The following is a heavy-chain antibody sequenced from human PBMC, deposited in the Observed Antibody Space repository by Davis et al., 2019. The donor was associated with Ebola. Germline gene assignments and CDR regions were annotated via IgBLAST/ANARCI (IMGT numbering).Heavy chain of an antibody. CDR2: INPNSGGT. Sequence: ASVKVSCKASGYTFTGYYMHWVRQAPGQGLEWMGWINPNSGGTNYAQKFQGRVTMTRDTSISTAYMELSRLRSDDTAVYYCARALKYYDFWSGSAMAYYYYGMDVWGQGTTVTVSS. CDR1: GYTFTGYY. J-gene: IGHJ6*02. V-gene: IGHV1-2*02. CDR3: ARALKYYDFWSGSAMAYYYYGMDV. D-gene: IGHD3-3*01.